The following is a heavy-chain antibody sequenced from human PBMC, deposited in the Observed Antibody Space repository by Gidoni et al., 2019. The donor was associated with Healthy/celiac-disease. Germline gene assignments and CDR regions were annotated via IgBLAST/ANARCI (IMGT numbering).Heavy chain of an antibody. CDR1: GFTFDDYT. D-gene: IGHD3-10*01. CDR3: AKDIGHYGSGSYPYDAFDI. V-gene: IGHV3-43*01. Sequence: EVQLVESGGVVVQPGGSLRLSCAASGFTFDDYTMHWVRQAPGKGLEWVFLISWDGGSTYYADSVKGRFTISRDNSKNSLYLQMNSLRTEDTALYYCAKDIGHYGSGSYPYDAFDIWGQGTMVTVSS. CDR2: ISWDGGST. J-gene: IGHJ3*02.